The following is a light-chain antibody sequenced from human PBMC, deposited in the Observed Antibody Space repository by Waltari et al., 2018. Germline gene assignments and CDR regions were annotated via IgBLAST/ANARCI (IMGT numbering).Light chain of an antibody. Sequence: DIQMTQSPSTLSASVGDRVTITCRASQSISTWLAWYQQKPGKAPKLLIYKASTLESVVPSRFSGSGSGTEFTLTISGLQPDDFATYYCQQYTSTFGQGTKLEIK. J-gene: IGKJ2*02. CDR2: KAS. CDR1: QSISTW. CDR3: QQYTST. V-gene: IGKV1-5*03.